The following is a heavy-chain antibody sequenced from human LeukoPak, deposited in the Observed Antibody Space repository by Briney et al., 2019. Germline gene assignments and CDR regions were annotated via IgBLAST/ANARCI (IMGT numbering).Heavy chain of an antibody. D-gene: IGHD3-10*02. CDR3: ASQYFLILSLYYFDY. V-gene: IGHV4-59*08. CDR2: IYYSGST. Sequence: SETLSLTCTVSGGSLSSYYWSWIRQPPGKGLEWIGYIYYSGSTNYNPSLKSRVTISVDTSKNQFSLKLSSVTAADTAVYYCASQYFLILSLYYFDYWGQGTLVTVSS. J-gene: IGHJ4*02. CDR1: GGSLSSYY.